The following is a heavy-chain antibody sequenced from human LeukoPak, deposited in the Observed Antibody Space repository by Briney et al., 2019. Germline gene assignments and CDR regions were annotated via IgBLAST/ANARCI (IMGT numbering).Heavy chain of an antibody. J-gene: IGHJ4*02. D-gene: IGHD3-22*01. CDR1: GGSISSGSYY. Sequence: SQTLSLTCTVSGGSISSGSYYWSWIRQPAGKGLEWIGRIYTSGSTNYNPSLKSRVTISVDTSKNQFSLKLSSVTAADTAVYYCARTPYYYDSSGYYPIPFDYWGQGTLVTVSS. CDR3: ARTPYYYDSSGYYPIPFDY. CDR2: IYTSGST. V-gene: IGHV4-61*02.